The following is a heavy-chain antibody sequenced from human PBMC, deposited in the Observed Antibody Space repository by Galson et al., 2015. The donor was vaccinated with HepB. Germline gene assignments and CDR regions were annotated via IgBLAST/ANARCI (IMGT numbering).Heavy chain of an antibody. CDR1: GFSLSTRGVG. V-gene: IGHV2-5*02. J-gene: IGHJ3*02. CDR3: AHSWWELRGDAFDI. D-gene: IGHD1-26*01. Sequence: PALVKPTQTLTLTCTFSGFSLSTRGVGVGWIRQPPGKALEWLALIYWDDDKRYSPPLKSRLTITKDTSKNQVVLTMTNMDPVDTATYYCAHSWWELRGDAFDIWGQGTMVTVSS. CDR2: IYWDDDK.